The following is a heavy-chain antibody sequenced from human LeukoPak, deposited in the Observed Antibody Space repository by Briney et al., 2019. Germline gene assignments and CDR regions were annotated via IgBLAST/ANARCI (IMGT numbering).Heavy chain of an antibody. J-gene: IGHJ1*01. Sequence: ASVKVSCKASGYTFTSYGSNWVRQATGQGLEWMGWMNPNSGNTGYAQKFQGRVTITRNTSISTAYMELSSLRSENTAVYYCARGHYGDYEYFQHWGQGTLVTVSS. D-gene: IGHD4-17*01. CDR3: ARGHYGDYEYFQH. V-gene: IGHV1-8*03. CDR2: MNPNSGNT. CDR1: GYTFTSYG.